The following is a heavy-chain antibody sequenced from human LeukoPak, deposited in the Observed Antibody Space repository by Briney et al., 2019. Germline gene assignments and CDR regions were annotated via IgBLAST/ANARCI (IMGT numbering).Heavy chain of an antibody. Sequence: GGSLRLSCVASGFTFSNAWMSWVRQAPGKGLEWVGRIKSKTDGGTTDYAAPVKGRFTISRDDSKNTLYLQMNSLKTEDTAVYYCTTDQSMIVVVITIDYWGQGTLVTVSS. CDR2: IKSKTDGGTT. J-gene: IGHJ4*02. CDR1: GFTFSNAW. V-gene: IGHV3-15*01. D-gene: IGHD3-22*01. CDR3: TTDQSMIVVVITIDY.